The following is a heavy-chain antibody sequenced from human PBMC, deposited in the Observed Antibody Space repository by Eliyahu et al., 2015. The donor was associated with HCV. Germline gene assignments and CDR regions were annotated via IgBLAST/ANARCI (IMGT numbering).Heavy chain of an antibody. CDR1: GFTFSSYS. V-gene: IGHV3-48*02. CDR2: ISSSSSTI. Sequence: EVQLVESGGGLVQPGGSLRLSCAASGFTFSSYSMNWVRQAPGKGLEWVSXISSSSSTIYYADSVKGRFTISRDNAKNSLYLQMNSLRDEDTAVYYCASVEWPASYYYYYGMDVWGQGTTVTVSS. J-gene: IGHJ6*02. D-gene: IGHD3-3*01. CDR3: ASVEWPASYYYYYGMDV.